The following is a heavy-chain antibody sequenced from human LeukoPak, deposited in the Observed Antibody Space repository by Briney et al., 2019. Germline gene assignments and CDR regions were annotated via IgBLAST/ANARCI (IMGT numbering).Heavy chain of an antibody. V-gene: IGHV3-9*01. D-gene: IGHD3-10*01. CDR1: GFTFDDYA. Sequence: GRSLRLSCAASGFTFDDYAMHWVRQAPGKGLEWVSGISWNSGSIGYADSVKGRFTISRDNAKNSLYLQMNSLRAEDTALYYCAKGKGYMVRGVPFDYWGQGTLVTVSS. J-gene: IGHJ4*02. CDR3: AKGKGYMVRGVPFDY. CDR2: ISWNSGSI.